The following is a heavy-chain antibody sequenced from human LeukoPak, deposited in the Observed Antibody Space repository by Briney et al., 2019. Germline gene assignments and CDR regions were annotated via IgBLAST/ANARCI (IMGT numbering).Heavy chain of an antibody. J-gene: IGHJ6*03. CDR2: ISAYNGNT. CDR1: GYTFITYG. V-gene: IGHV1-18*01. CDR3: ARTGGGGSIAARLHYYYMDV. D-gene: IGHD6-6*01. Sequence: ASVKVSCKASGYTFITYGISWVRQAPGQGLEWMGWISAYNGNTDYAQNLQGRVTMTTDTSTSTAYTELRSLRSDDTAVYYCARTGGGGSIAARLHYYYMDVWGKGTTVTVSS.